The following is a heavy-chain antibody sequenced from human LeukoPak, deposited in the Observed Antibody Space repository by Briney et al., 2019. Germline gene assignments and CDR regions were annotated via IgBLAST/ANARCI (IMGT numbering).Heavy chain of an antibody. CDR3: TVVASDF. Sequence: GGSLRLSCAASGFTFTRYSMHWVRQAPGKGLEWVSSTDGSGTDRYYADAVKGRFTISRDNTRYSVYLEMNSLSAEDTAVYYCTVVASDFWGQGTLVTVSS. V-gene: IGHV3-21*06. CDR2: TDGSGTDR. D-gene: IGHD2-21*01. J-gene: IGHJ4*02. CDR1: GFTFTRYS.